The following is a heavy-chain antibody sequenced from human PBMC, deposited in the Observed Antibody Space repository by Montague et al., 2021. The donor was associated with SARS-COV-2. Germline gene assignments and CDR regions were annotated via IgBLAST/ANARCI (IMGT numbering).Heavy chain of an antibody. Sequence: SLRLSCAASGFTFSSYSMNWVRQTPGKGLEWVSYISSSSSTIYYAAFVKGRFTIFRDNAKNSLYLQMNSLRDEDTAVYYCARHQVLWFGEHVVWGQGTLVTVSS. CDR3: ARHQVLWFGEHVV. D-gene: IGHD3-10*01. J-gene: IGHJ4*02. V-gene: IGHV3-48*02. CDR1: GFTFSSYS. CDR2: ISSSSSTI.